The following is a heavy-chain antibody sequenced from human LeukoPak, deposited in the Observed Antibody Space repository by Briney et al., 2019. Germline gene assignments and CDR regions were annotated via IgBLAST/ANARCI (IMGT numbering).Heavy chain of an antibody. V-gene: IGHV3-9*03. CDR2: ISGNSGSI. D-gene: IGHD6-13*01. CDR1: GLTFDAFA. Sequence: SLRLSCEASGLTFDAFAMHWVRQAAGKGLEWESGISGNSGSIGYADSVKGRFTISRDNAKNSLYLQMNSLRAEDMALYYCAKDRGAAAGDNHDAFDIWGQGTMVTVSS. CDR3: AKDRGAAAGDNHDAFDI. J-gene: IGHJ3*02.